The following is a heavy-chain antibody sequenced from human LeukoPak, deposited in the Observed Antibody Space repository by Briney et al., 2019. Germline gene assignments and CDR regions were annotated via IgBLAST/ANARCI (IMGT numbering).Heavy chain of an antibody. Sequence: GGSLTLSCTASGFTFSNYDMTWVREAPGEGLGGVSAISSSSSYIYYADPVKGRFTTSRDNPKNSRYLQTKALRAEHTGLYYCARAEWYSCSSYPFDYWGERTLVTVSS. V-gene: IGHV3-21*01. CDR3: ARAEWYSCSSYPFDY. CDR1: GFTFSNYD. J-gene: IGHJ4*02. CDR2: ISSSSSYI. D-gene: IGHD6-6*01.